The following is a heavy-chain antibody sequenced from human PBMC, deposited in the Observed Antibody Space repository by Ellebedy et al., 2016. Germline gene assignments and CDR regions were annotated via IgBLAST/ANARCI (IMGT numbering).Heavy chain of an antibody. V-gene: IGHV5-51*01. Sequence: GGSLRLXXKGFGYSFHTHWIGWVRQMPGKGLEWVGIIYPRDSATSYSPSLKGQVTIPADKSTNTAYLQWSGLRASDTAIYYCARHVVMDVVSGTPRDFYYYALYVWGQGTTVTVSS. D-gene: IGHD1-7*01. CDR1: GYSFHTHW. CDR2: IYPRDSAT. J-gene: IGHJ6*02. CDR3: ARHVVMDVVSGTPRDFYYYALYV.